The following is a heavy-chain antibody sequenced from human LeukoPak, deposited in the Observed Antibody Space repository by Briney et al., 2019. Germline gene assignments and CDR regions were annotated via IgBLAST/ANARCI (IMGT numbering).Heavy chain of an antibody. Sequence: GGSLRLSCSASGFTFSSYAMHWVRQAPGKGLEYVSTISSNGFSTYYADSVKGRFTISRDNSKNTLYLQMSSLRAADTAVYYCARGGKIHTYNWFDPRGQGTLVTVSS. J-gene: IGHJ5*02. CDR3: ARGGKIHTYNWFDP. D-gene: IGHD5-18*01. V-gene: IGHV3-64D*06. CDR1: GFTFSSYA. CDR2: ISSNGFST.